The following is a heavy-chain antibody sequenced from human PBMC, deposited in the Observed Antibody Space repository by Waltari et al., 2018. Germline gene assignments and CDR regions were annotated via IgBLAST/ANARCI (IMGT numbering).Heavy chain of an antibody. D-gene: IGHD3-22*01. J-gene: IGHJ4*02. CDR3: ARDGYYDSSGFPC. Sequence: EVQLVESGGGLVKPGGSLRLSCAASGFTFSSYSMNWVRQAPGKGLEWVSSISSSRSYTYDADSGKGRFTIARDNAKNSLYLQMNSLRAEDTAVYYCARDGYYDSSGFPCWGQGTLVTVSS. CDR2: ISSSRSYT. CDR1: GFTFSSYS. V-gene: IGHV3-21*01.